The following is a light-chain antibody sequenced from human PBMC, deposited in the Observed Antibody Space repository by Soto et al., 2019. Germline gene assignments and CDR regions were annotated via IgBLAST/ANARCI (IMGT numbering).Light chain of an antibody. CDR2: DAS. CDR3: HKYGSSPWK. V-gene: IGKV3-20*01. J-gene: IGKJ1*01. Sequence: ETVMTPTPATLSVSPVYIATLSCMASQSISTNLAWYQQKPGQAPRLLIYDASSRATGIPDRFSGSGSGTDFTLTISRLEPEDFAVYFCHKYGSSPWKCGQGTKVAIK. CDR1: QSISTN.